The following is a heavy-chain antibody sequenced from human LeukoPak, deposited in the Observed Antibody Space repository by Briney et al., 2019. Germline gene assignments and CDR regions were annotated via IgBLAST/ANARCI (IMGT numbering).Heavy chain of an antibody. CDR1: GFTFTSHD. CDR2: MNPNSGNT. J-gene: IGHJ4*02. Sequence: ASVKVSCKASGFTFTSHDYNWVRQATGQGLEWMGWMNPNSGNTGYAQKFQGRVTMTRNTSISTAYMELSSLRSEDTAVYYCARGYKLRRVKGVVVIISLPFDYWGQGTLVTVSS. D-gene: IGHD3-22*01. V-gene: IGHV1-8*01. CDR3: ARGYKLRRVKGVVVIISLPFDY.